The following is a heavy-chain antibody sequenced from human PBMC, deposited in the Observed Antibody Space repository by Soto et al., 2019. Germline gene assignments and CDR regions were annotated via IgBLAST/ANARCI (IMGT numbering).Heavy chain of an antibody. V-gene: IGHV3-7*03. J-gene: IGHJ4*02. CDR3: ASGSSTYAADY. Sequence: GGSLRLSCAASGFTFSSYWMSWVRQAPGKGLEWAANIKQDESEKYYVDSVKGRFTISRDTAKNSLFLQMNRLRVEDTAVYYCASGSSTYAADYWGQGTLVTVSS. D-gene: IGHD2-2*01. CDR2: IKQDESEK. CDR1: GFTFSSYW.